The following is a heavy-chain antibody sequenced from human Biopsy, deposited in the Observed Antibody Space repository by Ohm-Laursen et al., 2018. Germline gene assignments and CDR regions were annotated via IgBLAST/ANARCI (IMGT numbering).Heavy chain of an antibody. V-gene: IGHV3-30*18. CDR3: AKDKGTFNFYYYGMDV. D-gene: IGHD2/OR15-2a*01. CDR1: GFTFSNSG. J-gene: IGHJ6*02. CDR2: ISYDGSKT. Sequence: SLRLSCAASGFTFSNSGMHGVRQAPGKGLEWVAAISYDGSKTDYGDSVKERLNISRDNSKNTLDLQMSSLRVKDTAVYFCAKDKGTFNFYYYGMDVWGQGTTVTVSS.